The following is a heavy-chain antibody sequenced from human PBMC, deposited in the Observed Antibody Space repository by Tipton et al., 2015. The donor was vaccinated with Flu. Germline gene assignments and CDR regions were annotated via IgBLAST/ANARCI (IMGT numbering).Heavy chain of an antibody. CDR3: ARDDYDILSGNEFDC. D-gene: IGHD3-9*01. Sequence: TLSLTCAVSGGSISSGSYYWSWIRQPAGKGLEWIGRIYASGNTNYSPSLKSRVSISVDTSMNQFSLNLLSVTAADTAVYYCARDDYDILSGNEFDCWGQGTLVTVSS. CDR1: GGSISSGSYY. CDR2: IYASGNT. J-gene: IGHJ4*02. V-gene: IGHV4-61*02.